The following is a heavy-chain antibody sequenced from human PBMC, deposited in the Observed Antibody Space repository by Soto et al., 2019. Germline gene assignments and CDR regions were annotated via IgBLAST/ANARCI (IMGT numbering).Heavy chain of an antibody. Sequence: GASVKVSCKASGYTFTSYGISWVRQAPGQGLEWMGGIIPNFGKAKYAQKFQGRVTMTTDESTSTGYMELSSLRSEDTAVYYCARSQGGSSSLDIYYYYYYGMDVWGQGTTVTVSS. V-gene: IGHV1-69*05. CDR3: ARSQGGSSSLDIYYYYYYGMDV. CDR1: GYTFTSYG. J-gene: IGHJ6*02. CDR2: IIPNFGKA. D-gene: IGHD2-15*01.